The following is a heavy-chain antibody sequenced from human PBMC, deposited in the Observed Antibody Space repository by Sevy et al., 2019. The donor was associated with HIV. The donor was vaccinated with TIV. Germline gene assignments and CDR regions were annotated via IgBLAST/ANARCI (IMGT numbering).Heavy chain of an antibody. Sequence: GGSLRLSCAASPFTFSSSSMHWVRQAPGKGLVWVSRITPDGSTTDYADSVKGRFTISRDNAKNTLYLQMNNLRAEDTAVYYCTGDWGGLGDYWGQGSLVTVSS. CDR1: PFTFSSSS. V-gene: IGHV3-74*01. J-gene: IGHJ4*02. D-gene: IGHD2-21*01. CDR2: ITPDGSTT. CDR3: TGDWGGLGDY.